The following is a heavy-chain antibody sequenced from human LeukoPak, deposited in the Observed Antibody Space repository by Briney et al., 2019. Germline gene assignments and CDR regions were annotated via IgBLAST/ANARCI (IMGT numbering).Heavy chain of an antibody. Sequence: TSETLSLTCTVSGGSISSYYWSWIRQPPGKGLEWIGYIYYSGSTNYNPSLKSRVTISVDTSKNQFSLKLSSVTAADTAVYYCARDRDFWSGYYYGMDVWGQGTTVTVSS. CDR3: ARDRDFWSGYYYGMDV. D-gene: IGHD3-3*01. CDR1: GGSISSYY. CDR2: IYYSGST. J-gene: IGHJ6*02. V-gene: IGHV4-59*01.